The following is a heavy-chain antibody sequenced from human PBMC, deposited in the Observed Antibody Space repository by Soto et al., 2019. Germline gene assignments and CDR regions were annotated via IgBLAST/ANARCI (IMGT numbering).Heavy chain of an antibody. CDR1: GASISTTCYY. D-gene: IGHD6-6*01. Sequence: XETLSLTCPVSGASISTTCYYWDWLRQAPGKGLEWIGSLYYDGNTYYNPSLKSRVTISVYTSKNQFSLKLNSVTAADAAVYYCAGQQRPVRRYFGLDAWGQGTTVTVSS. V-gene: IGHV4-39*01. CDR2: LYYDGNT. J-gene: IGHJ6*02. CDR3: AGQQRPVRRYFGLDA.